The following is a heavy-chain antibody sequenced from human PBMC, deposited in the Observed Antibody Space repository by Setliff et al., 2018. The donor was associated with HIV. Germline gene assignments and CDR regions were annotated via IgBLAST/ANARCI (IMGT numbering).Heavy chain of an antibody. CDR2: ISSSVNS. Sequence: KPSETLSLTCAVYGGPFSDYFWTWIRQPPGKGLEWIGYISSSVNSNYNLSLKSRVTISLDTSKNHFSLQLSSLTAADTAVYCCARGGPSSKYFDLWGRGTPVTVSS. V-gene: IGHV4-59*01. D-gene: IGHD2-2*01. J-gene: IGHJ2*01. CDR3: ARGGPSSKYFDL. CDR1: GGPFSDYF.